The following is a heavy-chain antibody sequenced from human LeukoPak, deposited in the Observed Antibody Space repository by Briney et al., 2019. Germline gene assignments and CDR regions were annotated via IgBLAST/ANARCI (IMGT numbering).Heavy chain of an antibody. CDR3: ARDFFAFGGVIALLDY. D-gene: IGHD3-16*02. CDR1: GFTFSSYG. CDR2: ISGSGDRT. V-gene: IGHV3-23*01. J-gene: IGHJ4*02. Sequence: GGSRRLSCAASGFTFSSYGMSWVRQAPGKGLEWVSAISGSGDRTYYADSVKGRFTISRDNSKNTLYLQMNSLRDEDTAVYYCARDFFAFGGVIALLDYWGQGTLVTVSS.